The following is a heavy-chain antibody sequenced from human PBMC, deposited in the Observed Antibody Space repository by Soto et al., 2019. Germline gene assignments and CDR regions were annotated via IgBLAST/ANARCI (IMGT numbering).Heavy chain of an antibody. CDR3: ARDSITGTSNWFDP. CDR1: GFTFSSYW. CDR2: IKQDGSEK. J-gene: IGHJ5*02. V-gene: IGHV3-7*01. D-gene: IGHD1-7*01. Sequence: PGGSLRLSCAASGFTFSSYWMSWVRQAPGKGLEWVANIKQDGSEKYYVDSVKGRFTISRDNAKNSLYLQMNSLRAEDTAVYYCARDSITGTSNWFDPWGQGTLVTVS.